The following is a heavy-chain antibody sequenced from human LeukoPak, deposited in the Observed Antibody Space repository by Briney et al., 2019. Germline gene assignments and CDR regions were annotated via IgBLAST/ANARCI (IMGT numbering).Heavy chain of an antibody. D-gene: IGHD2-21*02. CDR3: AKRVTASSLAAFDI. CDR1: GFIFSRYG. J-gene: IGHJ3*02. CDR2: ISGSGAGT. Sequence: PGGSLRLSCAASGFIFSRYGMAWVRQAPGKGLEWVAAISGSGAGTYYADSVKGRFTISRDNFKNTLYLQMNSLRAEDTAIYYCAKRVTASSLAAFDIWGQGTMVTVSS. V-gene: IGHV3-23*01.